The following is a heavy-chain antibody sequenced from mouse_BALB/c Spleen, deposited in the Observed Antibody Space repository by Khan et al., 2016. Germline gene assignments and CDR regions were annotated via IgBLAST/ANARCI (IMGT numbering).Heavy chain of an antibody. D-gene: IGHD2-3*01. Sequence: EVELVESGGGLVKPGGSLKLSCAASGFTFSSYAMSWVRQSPEKRLEWVAEISSGGSYTYYPDTVTGRFTISRDNAKNTLYLEMSSLRSEDTAMYYCARDDGYCSQYFDVWGAGTTVTVSS. CDR2: ISSGGSYT. J-gene: IGHJ1*01. CDR1: GFTFSSYA. CDR3: ARDDGYCSQYFDV. V-gene: IGHV5-9-4*01.